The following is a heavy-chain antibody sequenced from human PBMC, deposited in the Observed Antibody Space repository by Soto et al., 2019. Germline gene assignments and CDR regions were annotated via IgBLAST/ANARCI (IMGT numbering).Heavy chain of an antibody. CDR1: GFTFSDYY. CDR2: ISSSGTTI. Sequence: HVQLVESGGGLVKPGGSLRLSCAASGFTFSDYYLSWIRQAPGKGLEWVSYISSSGTTIYYADSVKGRFTISRDNAKSSLYLEMNRLRAEDTAVYYCARDRVTKYTPDLDYWGQGTLVTVSS. J-gene: IGHJ4*02. V-gene: IGHV3-11*01. D-gene: IGHD2-2*02. CDR3: ARDRVTKYTPDLDY.